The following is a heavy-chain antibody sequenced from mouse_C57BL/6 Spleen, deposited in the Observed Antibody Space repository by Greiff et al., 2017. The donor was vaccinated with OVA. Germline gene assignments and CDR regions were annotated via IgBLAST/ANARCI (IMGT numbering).Heavy chain of an antibody. CDR3: ARRGYDYDDGYYFGY. D-gene: IGHD2-4*01. CDR1: GYTFTSYG. CDR2: IYPRSGNT. J-gene: IGHJ2*01. Sequence: QVQLQQSGAELARPGASVKLSCKASGYTFTSYGISWVKQRTGQGLEWIGEIYPRSGNTYYNEKFKGKATLTADKSSSTAYMELRSLTSEDSAVYFCARRGYDYDDGYYFGYWGQGTTLTVSS. V-gene: IGHV1-81*01.